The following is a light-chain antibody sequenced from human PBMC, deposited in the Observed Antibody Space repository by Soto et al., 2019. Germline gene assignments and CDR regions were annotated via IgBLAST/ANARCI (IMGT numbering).Light chain of an antibody. CDR1: QSVSTF. CDR3: QQRARWHMP. V-gene: IGKV3D-11*02. CDR2: DTF. Sequence: EVVLTQSPATLSMSPGERVTLSCRASQSVSTFVAWYQHKPGQAPRPVIYDTFKRAPGVPDRFSGGGSGTDFSLTISSLEPEDFAVYYCQQRARWHMPFGQGTRLELK. J-gene: IGKJ5*01.